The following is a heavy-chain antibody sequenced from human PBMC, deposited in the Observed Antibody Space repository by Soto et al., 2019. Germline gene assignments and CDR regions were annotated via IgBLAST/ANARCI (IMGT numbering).Heavy chain of an antibody. D-gene: IGHD2-21*02. V-gene: IGHV1-69*13. CDR2: IIPNFGTA. Sequence: SVKVSFKASGGTFSSYAISWVRQAPGQGLEWVGGIIPNFGTAHYAQKFQGRVTITADEATSTANMELSRLRAEDTAVYYCVRARFRVTATPCHYGMDVWGQGTQVTVSS. J-gene: IGHJ6*02. CDR1: GGTFSSYA. CDR3: VRARFRVTATPCHYGMDV.